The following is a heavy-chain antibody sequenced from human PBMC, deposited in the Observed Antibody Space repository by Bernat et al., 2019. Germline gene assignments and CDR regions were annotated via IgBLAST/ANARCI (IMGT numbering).Heavy chain of an antibody. CDR1: GFTFSSYG. J-gene: IGHJ4*02. CDR3: AKDLGAGCR. D-gene: IGHD2-8*01. Sequence: QVQLVESGGGVVQPGRSLRLSCADSGFTFSSYGMHWVRQAPGKGLEWVAVISYDGSNNYYADSVKGRFTISRDNSKNTLYLQMNSLRAEDTAVYYCAKDLGAGCRWGQGTLVTVSS. CDR2: ISYDGSNN. V-gene: IGHV3-30*18.